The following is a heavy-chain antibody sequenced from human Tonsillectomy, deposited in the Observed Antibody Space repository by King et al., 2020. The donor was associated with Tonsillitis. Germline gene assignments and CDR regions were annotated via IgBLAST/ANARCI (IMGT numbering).Heavy chain of an antibody. J-gene: IGHJ4*02. CDR3: AREGSPNYYDSSGYLDY. CDR2: IWYDGSNK. CDR1: GFTFSSYG. D-gene: IGHD3-22*01. V-gene: IGHV3-33*01. Sequence: QLVQSGGGVVQPGRSLRLSCAASGFTFSSYGMHWVRQAPGKGLEWVAVIWYDGSNKYYADSVKGRFTISRDNSKNTLYLQMNSLRAEDTAVYYCAREGSPNYYDSSGYLDYWGQGTLVTVSS.